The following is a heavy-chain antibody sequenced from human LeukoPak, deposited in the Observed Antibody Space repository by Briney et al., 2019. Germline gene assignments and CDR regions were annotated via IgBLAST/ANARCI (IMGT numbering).Heavy chain of an antibody. CDR1: GYTLIDYY. Sequence: GASVKVSCKASGYTLIDYYIHWVRQAPGEGLEWMGWINPNGGGTNYAQKFQGRVTMTRDTSISTAYMELSRLRSDDTAVYYCARGRWLQPYYFDYWGQGTLVTVSS. V-gene: IGHV1-2*02. D-gene: IGHD5-24*01. CDR3: ARGRWLQPYYFDY. CDR2: INPNGGGT. J-gene: IGHJ4*02.